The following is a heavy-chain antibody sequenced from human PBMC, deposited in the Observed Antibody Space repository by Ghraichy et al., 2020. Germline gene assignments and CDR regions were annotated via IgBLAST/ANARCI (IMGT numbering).Heavy chain of an antibody. J-gene: IGHJ6*03. CDR1: GGTFSSYA. Sequence: SVKVSCKASGGTFSSYAISWVRQAPGQGLEWMGGIIPIFGTANYAQKFQGQVPITADESTSTAYMELSSLRSEDAAVYYCARVPPTKTDHNNYYYYYYMDVWGKGTTVTVSS. V-gene: IGHV1-69*13. D-gene: IGHD1/OR15-1a*01. CDR2: IIPIFGTA. CDR3: ARVPPTKTDHNNYYYYYYMDV.